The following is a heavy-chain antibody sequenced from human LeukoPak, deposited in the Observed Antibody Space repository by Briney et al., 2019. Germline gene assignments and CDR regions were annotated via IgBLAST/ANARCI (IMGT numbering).Heavy chain of an antibody. V-gene: IGHV3-33*06. CDR2: IWYDGSNK. J-gene: IGHJ5*02. CDR3: VKAENDYSNYGWLDP. Sequence: GRSLRLSCAASGFTFSSYGMHWVRQAPGKGLEWVAVIWYDGSNKYYADSVKGRFTISRDNSKNTLYLQMNSLRAEDTAVYYCVKAENDYSNYGWLDPWGQGTLVTVSS. D-gene: IGHD4-11*01. CDR1: GFTFSSYG.